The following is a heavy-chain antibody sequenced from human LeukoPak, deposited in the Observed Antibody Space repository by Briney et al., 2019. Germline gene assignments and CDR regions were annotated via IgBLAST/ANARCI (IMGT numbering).Heavy chain of an antibody. CDR2: IYHNGNT. Sequence: SETLSLTCTVSGYSISTNNYWGWIRQPPRKGLEWIGSIYHNGNTYYNPSLKSRVTISVDTSKNEFSLKLSSVTAADTAVYYCAREGWGMVRGVDYHYYYMDVWGKGTTVTVS. CDR1: GYSISTNNY. J-gene: IGHJ6*03. CDR3: AREGWGMVRGVDYHYYYMDV. D-gene: IGHD3-10*01. V-gene: IGHV4-38-2*02.